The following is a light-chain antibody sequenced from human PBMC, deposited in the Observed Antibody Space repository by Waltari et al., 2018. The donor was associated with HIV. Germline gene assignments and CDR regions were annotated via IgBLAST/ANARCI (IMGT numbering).Light chain of an antibody. J-gene: IGKJ4*01. Sequence: EIVLTQSPATLSLSPGESATLSCRASQSVGNSLVWYQHNPGQSPRLLIFDASKRATDIPARFSGSGSGTDFTLTISSLESEDFAVYYCQQRSNWPLLTFGGGTKVEIK. V-gene: IGKV3-11*01. CDR1: QSVGNS. CDR2: DAS. CDR3: QQRSNWPLLT.